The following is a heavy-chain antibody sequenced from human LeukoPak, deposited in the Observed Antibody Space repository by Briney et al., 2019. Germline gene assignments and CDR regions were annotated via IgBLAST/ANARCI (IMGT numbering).Heavy chain of an antibody. D-gene: IGHD4-23*01. CDR1: GFTFSSYS. V-gene: IGHV3-21*05. J-gene: IGHJ4*02. CDR2: ISSSGSDI. CDR3: ARDYGGSSPFDY. Sequence: GGSLRLSCAASGFTFSSYSMLWVRQAPGKGLEWVSYISSSGSDIYYADSVKGRLTISRDNAKNSLYLHMNSLRAEDTAVYYCARDYGGSSPFDYWGQGTLVTVSS.